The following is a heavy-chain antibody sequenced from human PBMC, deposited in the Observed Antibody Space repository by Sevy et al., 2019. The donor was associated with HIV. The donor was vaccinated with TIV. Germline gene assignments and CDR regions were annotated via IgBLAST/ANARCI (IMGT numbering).Heavy chain of an antibody. J-gene: IGHJ4*02. CDR2: RKADGRET. D-gene: IGHD3-10*01. Sequence: GGSLRLSCAASGFTFSRDWMTWVRQAPGKGLEWVAKRKADGRETYSVDSVKGRFSISRDNAKNALYLQMNSLRAEDTAVYYCARGANNLYNWGQGTLVTVSS. CDR1: GFTFSRDW. CDR3: ARGANNLYN. V-gene: IGHV3-7*01.